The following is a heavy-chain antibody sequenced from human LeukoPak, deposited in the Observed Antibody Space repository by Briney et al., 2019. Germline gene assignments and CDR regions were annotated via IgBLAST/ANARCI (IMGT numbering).Heavy chain of an antibody. CDR1: GHTFTSSG. D-gene: IGHD6-13*01. CDR2: INANNGNT. Sequence: ASVKVSCKASGHTFTSSGITWVRQAPGQGLEWMGWINANNGNTNYAQNLQGRVTMTRDTSTSTAYMELRSLRSDDTAVYYCARGPIASAGDYWGQGTLVTVSS. V-gene: IGHV1-18*01. J-gene: IGHJ4*02. CDR3: ARGPIASAGDY.